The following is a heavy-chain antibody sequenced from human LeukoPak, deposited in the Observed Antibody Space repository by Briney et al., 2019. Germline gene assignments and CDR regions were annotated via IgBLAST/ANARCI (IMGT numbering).Heavy chain of an antibody. Sequence: SVKVSCKASGGTFSSYAISWVRQAPGQGLEWMGRIIPILGIANYAQKFQGRVTITSDKSTSTAYMELRRLTSDDTAVYYCARERRAGTIDYWGQGTLVTVSS. CDR2: IIPILGIA. CDR1: GGTFSSYA. J-gene: IGHJ4*02. D-gene: IGHD3-3*01. V-gene: IGHV1-69*04. CDR3: ARERRAGTIDY.